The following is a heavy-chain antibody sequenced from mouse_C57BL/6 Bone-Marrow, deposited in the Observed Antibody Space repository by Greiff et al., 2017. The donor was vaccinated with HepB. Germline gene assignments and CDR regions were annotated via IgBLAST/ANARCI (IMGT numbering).Heavy chain of an antibody. CDR2: ISNGGGST. CDR1: GFTFSDYY. CDR3: ARRGNYYGSSQAWFAY. D-gene: IGHD1-1*01. J-gene: IGHJ3*01. V-gene: IGHV5-12*01. Sequence: EVMLVESGGGLVQPGGSLKLSCAASGFTFSDYYMYWVRQTPEKRLEWVAYISNGGGSTYYPDTVKGRFTISRNNAKNTLYLQMSRLKSEDTAMYYCARRGNYYGSSQAWFAYWGQGTLVTVSA.